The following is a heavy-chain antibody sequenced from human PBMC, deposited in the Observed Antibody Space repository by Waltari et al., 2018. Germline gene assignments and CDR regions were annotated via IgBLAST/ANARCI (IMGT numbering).Heavy chain of an antibody. Sequence: VQLVQSGAEVKKPGSSVKVSCKASGGTFSSYAISWVRQAPGQGLEWMGVIIPIFGTANYAQKFQGRDTITADESTSTSYMELSSLRSEDTAVYYCARGYCSGGSCYGCDYWGQGTLVTVSS. V-gene: IGHV1-69*01. CDR2: IIPIFGTA. CDR1: GGTFSSYA. J-gene: IGHJ4*02. CDR3: ARGYCSGGSCYGCDY. D-gene: IGHD2-15*01.